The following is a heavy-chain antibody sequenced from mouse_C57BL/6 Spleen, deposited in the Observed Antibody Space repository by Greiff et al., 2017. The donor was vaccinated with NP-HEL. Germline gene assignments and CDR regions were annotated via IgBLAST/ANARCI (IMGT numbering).Heavy chain of an antibody. CDR2: IDPSDSYT. V-gene: IGHV1-50*01. J-gene: IGHJ2*01. CDR3: ARWDITTVVATNY. D-gene: IGHD1-1*01. Sequence: VKLQQPGAELVKPGASVKLSCKASGYTFTSYWMQWVKQRPGQGLEWIGEIDPSDSYTNYNQKFKGKATLTVDTSSSTAYMQLSSLTSEDSAVYYCARWDITTVVATNYWGQGTTLTVSS. CDR1: GYTFTSYW.